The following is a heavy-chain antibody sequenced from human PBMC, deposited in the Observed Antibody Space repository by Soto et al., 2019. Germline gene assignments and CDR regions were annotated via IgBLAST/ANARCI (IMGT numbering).Heavy chain of an antibody. CDR1: GFTVSSTY. J-gene: IGHJ6*02. CDR3: ARDRYYDFWSGPQIKDYYYYGMDV. V-gene: IGHV3-53*01. D-gene: IGHD3-3*01. CDR2: IYSGGST. Sequence: GGSLRLSCAASGFTVSSTYMTWVRQAPGKGLEWVSVIYSGGSTYYADSVKGRFTISRNNSKNTLYLQMNSLRAEDTAVYYWARDRYYDFWSGPQIKDYYYYGMDVWGQGTTVTVSS.